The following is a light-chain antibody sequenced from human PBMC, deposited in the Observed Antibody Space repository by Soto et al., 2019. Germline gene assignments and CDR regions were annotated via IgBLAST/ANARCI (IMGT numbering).Light chain of an antibody. CDR2: EVS. CDR3: TSSLSNSVVV. J-gene: IGLJ2*01. CDR1: SSDLDDYNY. V-gene: IGLV2-14*01. Sequence: QSALTQPASVSGSPGQSITISCSGTSSDLDDYNYISWYQQHPGKAPKLMIYEVSHRLSGVSNRFSGSKSGYMASLTISGLQDEDEADYYCTSSLSNSVVVFGGGTKLNLL.